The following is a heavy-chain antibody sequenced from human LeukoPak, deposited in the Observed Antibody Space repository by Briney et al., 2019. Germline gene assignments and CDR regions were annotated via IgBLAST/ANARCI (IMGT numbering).Heavy chain of an antibody. CDR3: ARGLTH. V-gene: IGHV4-34*01. J-gene: IGHJ4*02. CDR1: GGSFSGYY. Sequence: SETLSLTCSVYGGSFSGYYWRWIRQPPGKGLEWNGEINHSGNSNYNPALKSRVTISVDTSKNQFSLKLNSVTAADTGVYYCARGLTHWGQGTLVTVSS. CDR2: INHSGNS.